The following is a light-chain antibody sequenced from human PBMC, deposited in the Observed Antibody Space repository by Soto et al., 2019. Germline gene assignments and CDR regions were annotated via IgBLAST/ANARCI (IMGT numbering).Light chain of an antibody. V-gene: IGLV2-14*01. J-gene: IGLJ1*01. CDR2: EVS. CDR1: SSDVGGYNY. Sequence: QSALTQPPSASGSPGQSVAISCTGTSSDVGGYNYVCWYQQHPGKAPKLMIYEVSNRPSGVSNRFSGSKSGNTASLTISGPQAEDEADYYCSSYTSSSTLYAFGTGTKVTVL. CDR3: SSYTSSSTLYA.